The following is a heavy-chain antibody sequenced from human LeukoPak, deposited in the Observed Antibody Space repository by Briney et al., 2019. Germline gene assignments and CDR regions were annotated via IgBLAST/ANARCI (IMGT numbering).Heavy chain of an antibody. Sequence: ASVKVSCKASDYTFTSYGISWVRQAPGQGLEWMGWISAYNGNTNYAQKLQGRVTMTTDTSTSTAYMELRSLRSDDTAVYYCARKYYDILTGYPRVYYYYYMDVWGKGTTVTVSS. D-gene: IGHD3-9*01. CDR1: DYTFTSYG. J-gene: IGHJ6*03. CDR2: ISAYNGNT. V-gene: IGHV1-18*01. CDR3: ARKYYDILTGYPRVYYYYYMDV.